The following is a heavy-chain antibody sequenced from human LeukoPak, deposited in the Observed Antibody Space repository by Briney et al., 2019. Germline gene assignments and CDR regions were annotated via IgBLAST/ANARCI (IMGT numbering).Heavy chain of an antibody. V-gene: IGHV5-51*01. Sequence: GESLKISCKGSGYSFTSYWIGWVRQMPGKGLEWMGIIYPGDSDTRYSPSFQGQVTISADKSISTAYLQWSSLKASDTAMYYCARMAGPDFGVVSPYYFDYWGQRTLVTVSS. CDR3: ARMAGPDFGVVSPYYFDY. J-gene: IGHJ4*02. D-gene: IGHD3-3*01. CDR2: IYPGDSDT. CDR1: GYSFTSYW.